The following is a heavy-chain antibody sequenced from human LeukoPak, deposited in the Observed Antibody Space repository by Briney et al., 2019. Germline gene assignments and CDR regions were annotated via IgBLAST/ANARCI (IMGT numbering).Heavy chain of an antibody. CDR1: GYSISSGYY. D-gene: IGHD3-10*01. Sequence: SETLSLTCTVSGYSISSGYYWGWIRQPPGKGLEWIGSIYHSGSTYYNPSLKSRVTISVDTSKNQFSLKLSSVTAADTAVYYCARRFGVRGVTTRPFDPWGQGTLVTVSS. CDR2: IYHSGST. V-gene: IGHV4-38-2*02. CDR3: ARRFGVRGVTTRPFDP. J-gene: IGHJ5*02.